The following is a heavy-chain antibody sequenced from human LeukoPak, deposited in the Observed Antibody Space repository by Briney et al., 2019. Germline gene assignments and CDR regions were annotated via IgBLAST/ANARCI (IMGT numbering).Heavy chain of an antibody. CDR1: GGSLSGYY. CDR3: ARATVSTLDY. Sequence: SETLSLTCAVYGGSLSGYYWSWIRQPPGKGLEWIGEINHSGSTNYNPSLKSRVTISVDTSKNQFSLKLSSVTAADTAVYYCARATVSTLDYWGQGTLVTVSS. CDR2: INHSGST. D-gene: IGHD4-17*01. V-gene: IGHV4-34*01. J-gene: IGHJ4*02.